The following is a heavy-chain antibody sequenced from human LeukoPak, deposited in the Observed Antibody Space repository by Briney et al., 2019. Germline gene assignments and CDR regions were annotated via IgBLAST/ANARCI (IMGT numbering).Heavy chain of an antibody. D-gene: IGHD2-2*01. CDR2: IKEDGSEK. CDR3: ARGLLQLPDY. CDR1: GFSFSTSW. Sequence: GGSLRLSCVASGFSFSTSWMSWVRQAPGKGPEWVANIKEDGSEKSYVDSVKGRFTISRDNAKNSLYLQMNSLRAEDTAVYYCARGLLQLPDYWGQGTLVTVSS. J-gene: IGHJ4*02. V-gene: IGHV3-7*02.